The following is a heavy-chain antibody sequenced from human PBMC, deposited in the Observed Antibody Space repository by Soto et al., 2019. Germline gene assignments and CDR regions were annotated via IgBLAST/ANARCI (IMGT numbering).Heavy chain of an antibody. J-gene: IGHJ5*02. V-gene: IGHV3-48*02. CDR1: GFTFSSYN. Sequence: EVQLVESGGGLVQPGGSLRLSCAASGFTFSSYNMNWVRQAPGKGLEWVSYIASRTGTIFYADSVKGRFTISRDNAKNSLYLQMNSLRDDDTAVYYCVRDASGWLNGFDPWGQGTLVTVSS. D-gene: IGHD6-19*01. CDR2: IASRTGTI. CDR3: VRDASGWLNGFDP.